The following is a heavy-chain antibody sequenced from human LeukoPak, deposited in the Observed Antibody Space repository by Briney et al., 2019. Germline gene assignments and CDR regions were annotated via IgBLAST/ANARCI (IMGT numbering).Heavy chain of an antibody. J-gene: IGHJ4*02. D-gene: IGHD2-2*01. CDR3: TTLYCTSTSCSI. CDR1: GFTFGDYA. V-gene: IGHV3-49*04. CDR2: IRSKAYGGAT. Sequence: PGRSLRLSCTASGFTFGDYAMSWVRQAPGKGLEWVGFIRSKAYGGATEYAASVKGRFNISRDDSKSIAYLQMNSLTIEDTAVYYCTTLYCTSTSCSIWGQGTLVTVSS.